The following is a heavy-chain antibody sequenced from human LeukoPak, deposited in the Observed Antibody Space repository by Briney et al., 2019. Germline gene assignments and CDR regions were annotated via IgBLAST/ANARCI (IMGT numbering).Heavy chain of an antibody. V-gene: IGHV4-61*02. D-gene: IGHD2-2*01. CDR3: ARPSRRSYYYGMDV. CDR2: IYTSGST. J-gene: IGHJ6*02. CDR1: GDSISSGSYY. Sequence: PSETLSLTCTVSGDSISSGSYYWTWIRQPAGKGLEWIGRIYTSGSTNYNPSLKSRVTMSVDTSKNQFSLKLSSVTAADTAVYYCARPSRRSYYYGMDVWGQGTTVTVSS.